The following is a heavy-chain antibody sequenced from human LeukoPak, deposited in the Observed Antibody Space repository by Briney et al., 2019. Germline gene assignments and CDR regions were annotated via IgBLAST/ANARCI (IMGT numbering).Heavy chain of an antibody. J-gene: IGHJ4*02. D-gene: IGHD2-2*01. CDR2: IRYDGSNK. CDR3: AKAGNIVVVPAADSLWYFDY. CDR1: GFTFSSYG. Sequence: PGGSLRLSCAASGFTFSSYGMHWVRQAPGKGLEWVAFIRYDGSNKYYADSVKGRFTISRDNSKNTLYLQMNSLRAEDTAVYYCAKAGNIVVVPAADSLWYFDYWGQGTLVTVSS. V-gene: IGHV3-30*02.